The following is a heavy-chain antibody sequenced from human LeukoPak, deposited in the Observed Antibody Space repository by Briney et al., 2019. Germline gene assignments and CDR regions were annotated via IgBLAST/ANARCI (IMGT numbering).Heavy chain of an antibody. CDR2: ISYDGSNK. D-gene: IGHD1-26*01. CDR1: GFTFSSYA. J-gene: IGHJ4*02. Sequence: PGRSLRLSCAASGFTFSSYAMHWVRQAPGKGLEWVAVISYDGSNKYYADSVKGRFTISRDNSKNTLYLQMNSLRAEDTAVYYCAKDLGAIHDYWGQGTLVTVSS. CDR3: AKDLGAIHDY. V-gene: IGHV3-30-3*01.